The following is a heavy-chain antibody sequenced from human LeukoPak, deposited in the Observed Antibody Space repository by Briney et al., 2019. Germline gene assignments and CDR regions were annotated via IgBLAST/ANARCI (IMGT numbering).Heavy chain of an antibody. D-gene: IGHD3-3*01. CDR3: AKELVKEWLASGY. CDR1: GFTFSRYG. Sequence: PGGSLRLSCAASGFTFSRYGMHWVRQASGKGLEWVALISYDGSNKYYADSVKGRFTISRDNSKNTLYLQMNSLKPEDTAVYYCAKELVKEWLASGYWGQGTLVTVSS. CDR2: ISYDGSNK. J-gene: IGHJ4*02. V-gene: IGHV3-30*18.